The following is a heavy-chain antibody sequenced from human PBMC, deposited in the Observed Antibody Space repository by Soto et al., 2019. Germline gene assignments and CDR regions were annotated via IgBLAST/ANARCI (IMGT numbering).Heavy chain of an antibody. V-gene: IGHV3-11*01. CDR1: GFTFSDYY. CDR3: ARRRDFLDS. Sequence: GGSLRLSCAASGFTFSDYYMTWIRQAPGKGVEWVSYIGSGGGTIYYADSVKGRFTISSEKAKNSLYLQMNGLRAEDTAVYYCARRRDFLDSWGQGTLVTVSS. CDR2: IGSGGGTI. D-gene: IGHD3-3*01. J-gene: IGHJ4*02.